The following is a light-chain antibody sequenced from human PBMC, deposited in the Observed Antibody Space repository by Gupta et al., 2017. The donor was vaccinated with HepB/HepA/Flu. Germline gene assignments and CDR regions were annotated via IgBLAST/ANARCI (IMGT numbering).Light chain of an antibody. Sequence: DIQMTQPPPTMSASLGDRVTITCRASQSISSWLAWYQQKPGKAPKLLIYKASSRESGVPSRFSGSGSGTDFTLTISSLQPDDFATYYCQQDNSCLWTFGQGTKVEIK. CDR1: QSISSW. J-gene: IGKJ1*01. CDR2: KAS. V-gene: IGKV1-5*03. CDR3: QQDNSCLWT.